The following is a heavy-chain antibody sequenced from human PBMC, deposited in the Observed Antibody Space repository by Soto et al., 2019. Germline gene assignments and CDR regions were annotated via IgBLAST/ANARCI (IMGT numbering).Heavy chain of an antibody. J-gene: IGHJ4*02. V-gene: IGHV3-33*01. CDR3: ARGGGYDFWSGYYAASDY. CDR2: IWYDGSNK. D-gene: IGHD3-3*01. Sequence: GGSLRLSCAASGFTFSSYGMHWVRQAPGKGLEWVAVIWYDGSNKYYADSVKGRFTISRDNSKNTLYLQMNSLRAEDTAVYYCARGGGYDFWSGYYAASDYWGQGTLVTVSS. CDR1: GFTFSSYG.